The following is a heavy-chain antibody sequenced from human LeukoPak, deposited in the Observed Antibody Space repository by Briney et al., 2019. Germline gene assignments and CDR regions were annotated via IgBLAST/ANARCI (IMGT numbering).Heavy chain of an antibody. Sequence: PGGSLRLSCAASRFTFSDYYMVWIRQAPGKGLEWVSYISNSGSSTKYADPVKGRFTIFRDNAKNSLSLQMNSVRPEDTAVYYCARADRTSWFDYWGQGTLVTVSS. V-gene: IGHV3-11*05. CDR2: ISNSGSST. D-gene: IGHD2-2*01. CDR3: ARADRTSWFDY. J-gene: IGHJ4*02. CDR1: RFTFSDYY.